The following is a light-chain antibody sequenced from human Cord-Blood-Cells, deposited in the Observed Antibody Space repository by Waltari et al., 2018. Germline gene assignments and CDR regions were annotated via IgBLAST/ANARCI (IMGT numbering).Light chain of an antibody. J-gene: IGLJ3*02. V-gene: IGLV2-11*01. Sequence: QSALTQTRSVSGSPGQSVTISCTATSSDVGGDTYVSWYQQHPGKAPKLMIYDVSKRPSGVPDRFSGSKSGNTASLTISGLQAEDEADYYCCSYAGSYTWVFGGGTKLTVL. CDR2: DVS. CDR3: CSYAGSYTWV. CDR1: SSDVGGDTY.